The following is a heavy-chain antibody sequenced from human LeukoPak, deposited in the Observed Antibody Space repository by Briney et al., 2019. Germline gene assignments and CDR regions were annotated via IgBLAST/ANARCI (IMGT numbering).Heavy chain of an antibody. Sequence: ASVKVSCKASVYTFTGYYMHWVRQAPGQGLEWMGWISAYNGTTNYAQKLQGRVTMTTDTSTSTAYMELRSLRSDDTAVYYCARLDTGYYDSSGYFDYWGQGTLVTVSS. CDR3: ARLDTGYYDSSGYFDY. CDR2: ISAYNGTT. J-gene: IGHJ4*02. D-gene: IGHD3-22*01. CDR1: VYTFTGYY. V-gene: IGHV1-18*04.